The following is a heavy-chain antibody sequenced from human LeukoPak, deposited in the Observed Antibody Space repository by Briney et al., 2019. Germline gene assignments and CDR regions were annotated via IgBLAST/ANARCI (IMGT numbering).Heavy chain of an antibody. CDR1: GCSFTSYW. CDR2: IYPGNSDT. V-gene: IGHV5-51*01. D-gene: IGHD4-17*01. CDR3: ARQGVTNEACY. Sequence: GESLQISCKGSGCSFTSYWIGWVRQMRGKGLEWMGIIYPGNSDTRYSTSPQAQVPISDDKSISTAYLQWSSLKASDTAMYYCARQGVTNEACYWGQGTLVTVSS. J-gene: IGHJ4*02.